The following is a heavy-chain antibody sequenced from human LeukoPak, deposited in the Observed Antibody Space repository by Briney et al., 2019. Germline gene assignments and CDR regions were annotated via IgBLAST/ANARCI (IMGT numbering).Heavy chain of an antibody. J-gene: IGHJ4*02. CDR1: GGSIGTYY. CDR2: IYSSGST. Sequence: SETLSLTCTVSGGSIGTYYWSWIRQPPGKGLEWIGYIYSSGSTKYNPSLKSRVTISIDTSRNQFSLTVHSVTAADTAVYYCARGRLGATYWGQGTLVTVSS. D-gene: IGHD1-26*01. V-gene: IGHV4-59*08. CDR3: ARGRLGATY.